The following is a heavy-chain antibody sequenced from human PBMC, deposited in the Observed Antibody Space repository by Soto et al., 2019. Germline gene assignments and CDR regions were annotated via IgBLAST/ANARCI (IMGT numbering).Heavy chain of an antibody. CDR2: VYTSGSM. V-gene: IGHV4-4*07. Sequence: SETLSLTCIVSGGSISSYHWSWIRQPAGKGLEWIGRVYTSGSMNYNPSPKSRVTMSVDTSKKQFSLKLSSVTAADTAVYYCARGAYYDFWSGYPALDAFDIWGQGTMVTVSS. CDR3: ARGAYYDFWSGYPALDAFDI. CDR1: GGSISSYH. D-gene: IGHD3-3*01. J-gene: IGHJ3*02.